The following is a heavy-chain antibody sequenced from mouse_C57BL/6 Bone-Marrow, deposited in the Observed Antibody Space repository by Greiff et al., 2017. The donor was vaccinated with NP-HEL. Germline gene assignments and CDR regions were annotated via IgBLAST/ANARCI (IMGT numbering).Heavy chain of an antibody. J-gene: IGHJ4*01. CDR1: GYTFTSYW. CDR3: ARSLHMISTGYYAMDY. CDR2: INPSNGGT. V-gene: IGHV1-53*01. D-gene: IGHD2-3*01. Sequence: QVQLQQPGTELVKPGASVKLSCKASGYTFTSYWMHWVKQRPGQGLEWIGNINPSNGGTNYNEKFKSKATLTVDKSSSTAYMQLSSLTSEDFAFYYCARSLHMISTGYYAMDYWGQGTSVTVSS.